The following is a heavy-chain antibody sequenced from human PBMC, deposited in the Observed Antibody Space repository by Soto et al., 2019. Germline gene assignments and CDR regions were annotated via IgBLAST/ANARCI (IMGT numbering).Heavy chain of an antibody. CDR1: GGSISSSSYY. Sequence: QLQLQESGPGLVKPSETLSLTCAVSGGSISSSSYYWGWIRQPPGKGLEGIGSIYYSGSTYYTPSLQRRVAISVDTSKNQLSLKLNSVTAADTAVYYCARRTVNIRTFYSGLKTHCFDYWGQGTLVTVSS. CDR3: ARRTVNIRTFYSGLKTHCFDY. CDR2: IYYSGST. V-gene: IGHV4-39*01. J-gene: IGHJ4*02. D-gene: IGHD6-19*01.